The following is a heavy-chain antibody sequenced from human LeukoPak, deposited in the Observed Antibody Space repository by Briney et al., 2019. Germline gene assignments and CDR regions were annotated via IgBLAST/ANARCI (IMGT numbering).Heavy chain of an antibody. Sequence: GGSLRLSCAASGFTFSSYWMHWVRQAPGKGLVWVSRINSVGSSTSYADSVKGRFTISRDNAKNTLYLQMNSLRAEDTAVYYCAKYRITMIVVVTQLPYFDYWGQGTLVTVSS. CDR2: INSVGSST. CDR3: AKYRITMIVVVTQLPYFDY. D-gene: IGHD3-22*01. J-gene: IGHJ4*02. CDR1: GFTFSSYW. V-gene: IGHV3-74*01.